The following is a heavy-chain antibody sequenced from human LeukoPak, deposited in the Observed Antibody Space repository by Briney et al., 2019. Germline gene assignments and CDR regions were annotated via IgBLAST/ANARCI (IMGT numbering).Heavy chain of an antibody. CDR1: GGPISSGDYY. D-gene: IGHD4-17*01. Sequence: PSQTLSLTCTVSGGPISSGDYYWSWIRQPPGKGLEWIGEINHSGVTNYNPSLKSRVTISIDTSKNHLSLRLTSVTAADTAIYYCARVPNYGDYETDWGQGALVTVSS. CDR3: ARVPNYGDYETD. V-gene: IGHV4-30-4*01. J-gene: IGHJ4*02. CDR2: INHSGVT.